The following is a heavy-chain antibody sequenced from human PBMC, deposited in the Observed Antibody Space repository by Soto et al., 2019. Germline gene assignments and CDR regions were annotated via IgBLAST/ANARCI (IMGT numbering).Heavy chain of an antibody. CDR2: IIPIFGTA. CDR3: ARDLGDSGYDYEVYYYGMDV. CDR1: GGTFSSYA. D-gene: IGHD5-12*01. Sequence: ASVKVSCKASGGTFSSYAISWVRQAPGQGFEWMGGIIPIFGTANYAQKFQGRVTITADESRSTAYMELSSLRSEDTAVYYCARDLGDSGYDYEVYYYGMDVWGQGTTVTVSS. V-gene: IGHV1-69*13. J-gene: IGHJ6*02.